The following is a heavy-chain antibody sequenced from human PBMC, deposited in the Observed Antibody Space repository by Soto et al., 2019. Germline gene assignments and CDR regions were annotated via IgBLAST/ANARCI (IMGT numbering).Heavy chain of an antibody. Sequence: EVQLVESGGGLIQPGGSLRLSCAASGFTVSSNYMSWVRQAPGKGLEWVSVIYSGGSTYYADSVKGRFTISRDNSXNTLDLQMNSLRAEDTAVYYCARGGGLYSSAFIDYWGQGTLVTVSS. D-gene: IGHD6-19*01. CDR2: IYSGGST. CDR1: GFTVSSNY. CDR3: ARGGGLYSSAFIDY. V-gene: IGHV3-53*01. J-gene: IGHJ4*02.